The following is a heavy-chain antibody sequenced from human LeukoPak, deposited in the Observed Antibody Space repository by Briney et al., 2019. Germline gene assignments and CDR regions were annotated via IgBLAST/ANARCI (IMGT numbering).Heavy chain of an antibody. CDR2: INPNSGGT. CDR1: GYTFTSYY. CDR3: ARAAGYYYDSSRFDY. V-gene: IGHV1-2*02. D-gene: IGHD3-22*01. J-gene: IGHJ4*02. Sequence: GASVKVSCKASGYTFTSYYMHWVRQAPGQGLEWMGWINPNSGGTNYAQKFQGRVTMTRDRSISTAYMELSRLRSDDTAVYYRARAAGYYYDSSRFDYWGQGTLVTVSS.